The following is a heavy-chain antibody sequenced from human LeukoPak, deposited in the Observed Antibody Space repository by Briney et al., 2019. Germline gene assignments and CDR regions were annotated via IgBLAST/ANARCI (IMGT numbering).Heavy chain of an antibody. CDR3: ARGVVAATFYYYMDV. D-gene: IGHD2-15*01. V-gene: IGHV1-69*06. Sequence: ASVKVSCKASGDTFTTYAIIWVRQAPGQGLEWMGGIIPMFDTPNYAQRLQGRVTITADKSTKTAYMELTSLKSDDTAVYFCARGVVAATFYYYMDVWGKGTTVTVSS. CDR2: IIPMFDTP. CDR1: GDTFTTYA. J-gene: IGHJ6*03.